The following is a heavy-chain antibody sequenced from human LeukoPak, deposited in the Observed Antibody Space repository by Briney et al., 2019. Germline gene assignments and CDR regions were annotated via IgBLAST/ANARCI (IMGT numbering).Heavy chain of an antibody. Sequence: GRSLRLSCAASGFTFSSYAVHWVRQAPGKGLEWVAVISYDGSNKYYADSVKGRFTISRDNSKNTLYLQMNSLRAEDTAVYYCARDRMVRGVISTYYFDYWGQGTLVTVSS. V-gene: IGHV3-30-3*01. D-gene: IGHD3-10*01. CDR1: GFTFSSYA. CDR3: ARDRMVRGVISTYYFDY. CDR2: ISYDGSNK. J-gene: IGHJ4*02.